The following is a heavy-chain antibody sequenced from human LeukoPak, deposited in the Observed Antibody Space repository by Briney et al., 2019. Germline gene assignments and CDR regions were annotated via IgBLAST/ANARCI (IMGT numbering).Heavy chain of an antibody. CDR2: ITASGRST. D-gene: IGHD3-16*01. CDR1: GFSISDYQ. CDR3: TRERRGSYYAFES. J-gene: IGHJ4*02. V-gene: IGHV3-11*01. Sequence: GGSLRLSCAASGFSISDYQLSWVRQAPGKGLEWISYITASGRSTNCADSLKGRFTISKDNAKNSVVLQMNSLRAEDTAVYYCTRERRGSYYAFESWGQGTQVSVSS.